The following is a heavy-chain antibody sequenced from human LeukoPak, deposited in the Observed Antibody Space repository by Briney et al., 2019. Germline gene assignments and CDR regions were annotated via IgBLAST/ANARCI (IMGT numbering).Heavy chain of an antibody. CDR3: AIAASGTLADF. Sequence: PGGSLRLSCSASGFTFSSYAMHWVRQAPGKGLEYVSAISSHGGSTYYADSVKGRFTISRDNSKTTLYLQMSSLRTEDTAVYYCAIAASGTLADFWGQGTVVTVSS. D-gene: IGHD6-13*01. V-gene: IGHV3-64D*09. J-gene: IGHJ4*02. CDR2: ISSHGGST. CDR1: GFTFSSYA.